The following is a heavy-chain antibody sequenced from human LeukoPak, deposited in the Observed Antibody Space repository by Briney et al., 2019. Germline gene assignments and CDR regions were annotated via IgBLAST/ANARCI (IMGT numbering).Heavy chain of an antibody. J-gene: IGHJ4*02. CDR1: GGSISSYY. CDR2: IYYSGST. CDR3: ASYDSSGYRPPFDY. Sequence: SETLSLTCTVSGGSISSYYWSWIRQPPGKGLEWIGYIYYSGSTYYNPSLKSRVTISVDTSKNQFSLKLSSVTAADTAVYYCASYDSSGYRPPFDYWGQGTLVTVSS. V-gene: IGHV4-59*12. D-gene: IGHD3-22*01.